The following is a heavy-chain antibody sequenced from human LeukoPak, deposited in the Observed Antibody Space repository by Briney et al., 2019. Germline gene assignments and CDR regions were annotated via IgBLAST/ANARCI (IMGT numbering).Heavy chain of an antibody. Sequence: SETLSLTCAVSGGSISSGNWWTWVRQPPGKGLEWIGSIYYSGYTYYNPSLKSRVTISVDTSKNQFSLKLRSVTAAEAAVYYCASGQYWYFDLWGRGTLVTVSS. J-gene: IGHJ2*01. D-gene: IGHD3/OR15-3a*01. CDR1: GGSISSGNW. CDR2: IYYSGYT. V-gene: IGHV4-39*01. CDR3: ASGQYWYFDL.